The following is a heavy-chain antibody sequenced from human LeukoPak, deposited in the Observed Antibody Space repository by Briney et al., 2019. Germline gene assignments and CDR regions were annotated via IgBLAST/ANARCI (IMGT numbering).Heavy chain of an antibody. CDR3: ARERPRSEGFDY. CDR2: INPNSGGT. Sequence: ASVKVSCKASGYTFTGYYMHWVRQAPGQGLEWMGRINPNSGGTNYAQKFQGRVTMTRDTSTSTAYMELSRLRSDDTAVYYCARERPRSEGFDYWGQGTLVTVSS. V-gene: IGHV1-2*06. CDR1: GYTFTGYY. D-gene: IGHD5-24*01. J-gene: IGHJ4*02.